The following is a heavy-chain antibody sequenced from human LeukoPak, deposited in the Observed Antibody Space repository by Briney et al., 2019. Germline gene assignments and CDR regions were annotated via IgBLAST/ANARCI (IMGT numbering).Heavy chain of an antibody. D-gene: IGHD3-10*01. CDR3: AKVAKYYYGSETYYFFEH. J-gene: IGHJ4*02. CDR2: ILYDGSNK. CDR1: GFTFSSYA. V-gene: IGHV3-30*04. Sequence: GRSLRLSCAASGFTFSSYAMYWVRQAPGKGLQWVATILYDGSNKYYVDSVKGRFTISRDNPKNSLYLQMNSLRVEDTAVYYCAKVAKYYYGSETYYFFEHWGQGTPVTASS.